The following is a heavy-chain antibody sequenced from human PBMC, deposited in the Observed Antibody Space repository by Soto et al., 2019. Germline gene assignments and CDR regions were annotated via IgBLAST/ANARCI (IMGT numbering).Heavy chain of an antibody. Sequence: SVKVSCKASGGTFSSYTISWVRQAPGQGLEWMGRIIPILGIANYAQKFQGRVTITADKSTSTAYMELNSLRDEDTAIYYCARPAAGTSGHDAFDIWGQGTMVTVSS. CDR1: GGTFSSYT. J-gene: IGHJ3*02. V-gene: IGHV1-69*02. CDR3: ARPAAGTSGHDAFDI. CDR2: IIPILGIA. D-gene: IGHD6-13*01.